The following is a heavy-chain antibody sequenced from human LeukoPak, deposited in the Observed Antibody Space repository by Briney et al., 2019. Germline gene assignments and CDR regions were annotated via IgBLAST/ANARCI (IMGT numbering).Heavy chain of an antibody. CDR1: GYTFTGYF. V-gene: IGHV1-2*06. CDR2: INPKSGGT. Sequence: ASVKVSCKASGYTFTGYFIQWVRQAPGQGLEWMGRINPKSGGTNYAQKFQGRVTMTRDMSISTAYMELSRLRSDDTAVYYCARGRTIFGVVTHLFDYWGQGTLVTVSS. D-gene: IGHD3-3*01. CDR3: ARGRTIFGVVTHLFDY. J-gene: IGHJ4*02.